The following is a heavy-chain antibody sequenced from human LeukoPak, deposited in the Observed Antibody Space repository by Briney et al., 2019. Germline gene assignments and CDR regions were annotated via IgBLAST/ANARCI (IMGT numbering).Heavy chain of an antibody. J-gene: IGHJ4*02. CDR2: IYSGGST. CDR3: ARAWYYYDSSGYRD. CDR1: GFTVSSNY. Sequence: GGSLRLSCAASGFTVSSNYMSWVPQAPGKGLVGVSVIYSGGSTYYADSVKGRFTISRDNSKNTLYLQMNSLRAEDTAVYYCARAWYYYDSSGYRDWGQGTLVTVSS. D-gene: IGHD3-22*01. V-gene: IGHV3-53*01.